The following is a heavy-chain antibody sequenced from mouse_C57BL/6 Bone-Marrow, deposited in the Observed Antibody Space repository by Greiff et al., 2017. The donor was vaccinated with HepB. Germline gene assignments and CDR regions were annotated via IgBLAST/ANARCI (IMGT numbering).Heavy chain of an antibody. Sequence: VKVVESGGGLVKPGGSLKLSCAASGFTFSSYAMSWVRQTPEKRLEWVATISDGGSYTYYPDNVKGRFTISRDNAKNNLYLQMSHLKSEDTAMYYCAREDYWGQGTTLTVSS. V-gene: IGHV5-4*01. CDR2: ISDGGSYT. CDR1: GFTFSSYA. CDR3: AREDY. J-gene: IGHJ2*01.